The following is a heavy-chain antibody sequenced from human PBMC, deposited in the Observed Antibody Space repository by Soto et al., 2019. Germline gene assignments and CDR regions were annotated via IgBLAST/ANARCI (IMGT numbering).Heavy chain of an antibody. V-gene: IGHV3-23*01. CDR3: AKGLINGRWYAAD. Sequence: EVHLLESGGGLVQPGASLRLSCGASGFTFSSCVMSWVRQAPGKGLEWVSCITDSGSGTYYADSVKGRFTISRDNSKNTMYLQMNNLRVEDTGVYYCAKGLINGRWYAADWGQGTLVTVSS. J-gene: IGHJ4*02. CDR1: GFTFSSCV. D-gene: IGHD6-13*01. CDR2: ITDSGSGT.